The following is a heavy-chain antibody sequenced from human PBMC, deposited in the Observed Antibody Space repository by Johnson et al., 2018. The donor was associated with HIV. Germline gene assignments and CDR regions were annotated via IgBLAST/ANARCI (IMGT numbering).Heavy chain of an antibody. J-gene: IGHJ3*02. CDR2: IRYDGSNK. CDR1: GFTFSSYG. Sequence: VQLVESGGGLIQPGGSLRLSCAASGFTFSSYGMHWVRQAPGKGLEWVAFIRYDGSNKYYADSVKGRFPISRDNSKNTLYLQKNSLRAEDPAGYYWATPDPTKRPGGFGIRGQGTMVTISS. CDR3: ATPDPTKRPGGFGI. V-gene: IGHV3-30*02. D-gene: IGHD1-14*01.